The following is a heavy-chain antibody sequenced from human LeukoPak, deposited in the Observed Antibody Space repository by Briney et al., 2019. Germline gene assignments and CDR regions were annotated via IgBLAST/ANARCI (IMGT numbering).Heavy chain of an antibody. Sequence: GGSLRLSCAASGFSFSDYFMTWIRQAPGKGLECISYISSGSIMYYADSVKGRFTISRDNAKNSLYLQMNSLRAEDTAVYYCAIDPRGDFDYWGQGTLVTVSS. CDR3: AIDPRGDFDY. CDR1: GFSFSDYF. V-gene: IGHV3-11*01. D-gene: IGHD3-16*01. CDR2: ISSGSIM. J-gene: IGHJ4*02.